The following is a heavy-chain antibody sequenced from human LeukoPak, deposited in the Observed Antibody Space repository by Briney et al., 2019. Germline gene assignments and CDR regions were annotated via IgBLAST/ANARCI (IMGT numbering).Heavy chain of an antibody. J-gene: IGHJ4*02. D-gene: IGHD3-16*01. V-gene: IGHV3-21*01. CDR2: ISSYSSYI. CDR3: AKPVAGDRYFDY. CDR1: GFTFSDYA. Sequence: GGSLRLSCAASGFTFSDYAMNWVRQAPGKGLEWVSSISSYSSYIYYADSVRGRFTISRDNAKNSLYLQMNSLRAADTAVYYCAKPVAGDRYFDYWGQGTLVTVSS.